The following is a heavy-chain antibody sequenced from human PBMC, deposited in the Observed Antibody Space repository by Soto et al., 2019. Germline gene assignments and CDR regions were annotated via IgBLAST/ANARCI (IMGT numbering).Heavy chain of an antibody. CDR3: ARDGHIVATIRGAYYYYMDV. CDR2: ISSISSYI. Sequence: GGSLRLSCSASGFTFSSYSMNCVRQAPVKGLEWVSSISSISSYIYYADSVKGRFTTSRDNAKNSLYLKMNSLRAEDTGVYYCARDGHIVATIRGAYYYYMDVWGKGNRVTASS. CDR1: GFTFSSYS. J-gene: IGHJ6*03. V-gene: IGHV3-21*01. D-gene: IGHD5-12*01.